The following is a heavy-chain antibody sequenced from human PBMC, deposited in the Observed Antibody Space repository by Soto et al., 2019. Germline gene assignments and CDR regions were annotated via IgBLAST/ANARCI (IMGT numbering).Heavy chain of an antibody. CDR2: IIPIFGTA. CDR3: ARDNNWNYDDWSDP. Sequence: SVKVSCKASGGTFSSYAISWVRQAPGQGLEWMGGIIPIFGTANYAQKFQGRVTITADKSTSTAYMELSSLRSEDTAVYYCARDNNWNYDDWSDPWGQGTLVTVSS. J-gene: IGHJ5*02. CDR1: GGTFSSYA. V-gene: IGHV1-69*06. D-gene: IGHD1-7*01.